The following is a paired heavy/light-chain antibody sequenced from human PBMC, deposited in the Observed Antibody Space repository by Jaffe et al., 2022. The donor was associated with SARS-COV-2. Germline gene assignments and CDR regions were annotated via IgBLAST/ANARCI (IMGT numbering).Heavy chain of an antibody. V-gene: IGHV3-7*03. CDR1: GFDFGQSW. Sequence: EMQLVESGGGLVQPGGSLRLSCVASGFDFGQSWMSWVRLAPGTGLEWVANINVHGSEKNYVDSVRGRFSTSRDNAKDSLYLQMNSLRVEDTAVYYCARGHYGMDVWGQGTTVTVSS. J-gene: IGHJ6*02. CDR2: INVHGSEK. CDR3: ARGHYGMDV.
Light chain of an antibody. CDR2: WAS. CDR3: QQYYTTPRT. CDR1: RSVLNSSDNKSY. Sequence: DIVMTQSPDSLAVSLGERATINCKSSRSVLNSSDNKSYLGWYQRKPGQPPKLLFYWASTRASGVPDRFSGSGSGTDFTLTISSLQAEDVAVYYCQQYYTTPRTFGRGTNLEIK. J-gene: IGKJ2*01. V-gene: IGKV4-1*01.